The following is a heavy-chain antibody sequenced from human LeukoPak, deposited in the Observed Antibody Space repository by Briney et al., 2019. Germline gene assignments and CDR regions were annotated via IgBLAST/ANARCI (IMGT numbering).Heavy chain of an antibody. D-gene: IGHD3-16*01. CDR1: GGSISSSSYY. CDR3: ARGGDVAFDI. Sequence: SETLSLTCNVSGGSISSSSYYWGWIRQPAGKGLEWVGTIYYSGNTNYNPSLKSRVTISVDKSKNQFSLKLSSVTAADTAVYYCARGGDVAFDIWGQGTMVTVSS. J-gene: IGHJ3*02. V-gene: IGHV4-39*07. CDR2: IYYSGNT.